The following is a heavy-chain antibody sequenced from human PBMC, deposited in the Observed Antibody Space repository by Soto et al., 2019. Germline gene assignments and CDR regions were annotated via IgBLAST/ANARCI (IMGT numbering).Heavy chain of an antibody. CDR1: GSMVNSYG. CDR3: AKDQASGQGSFDS. Sequence: SLSLSCAASGSMVNSYGMSWVRQTPGKGLEWVSGLSCIGDDTYYADSVKGRFTISRDNSKNTLFLQMNSLRADDTAVYYCAKDQASGQGSFDSWGQGTLVTVSS. J-gene: IGHJ4*02. CDR2: LSCIGDDT. V-gene: IGHV3-23*01.